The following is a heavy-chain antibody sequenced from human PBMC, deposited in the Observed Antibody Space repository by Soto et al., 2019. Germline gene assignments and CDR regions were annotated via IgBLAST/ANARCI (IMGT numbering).Heavy chain of an antibody. CDR1: GFTFSSYA. CDR3: AKNPMWFGELYFDY. V-gene: IGHV3-23*01. D-gene: IGHD3-10*01. Sequence: EVQLLESGGGLVQPGGSLRLSCAASGFTFSSYAMSWVRQAPGKGLEWVSAISGSGGSTYYADSVKGRFTISRDNSKNTLYLKMNSLRDEDTAVYYCAKNPMWFGELYFDYWGQGTLVTVSS. J-gene: IGHJ4*02. CDR2: ISGSGGST.